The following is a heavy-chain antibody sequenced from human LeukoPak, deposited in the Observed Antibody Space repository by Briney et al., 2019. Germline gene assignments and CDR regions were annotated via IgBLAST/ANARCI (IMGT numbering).Heavy chain of an antibody. J-gene: IGHJ4*02. CDR2: ISSSSSTT. D-gene: IGHD3-22*01. CDR3: ARDYDSTGQIDY. Sequence: GGSLRLSCAASGFTFSSYTMNWVRQAPGKGLEWISYISSSSSTTYYADSVRGRFTISRDNAKNSLYLQMNSLRDEDTAVYYCARDYDSTGQIDYWGQGTPVTVSS. CDR1: GFTFSSYT. V-gene: IGHV3-48*02.